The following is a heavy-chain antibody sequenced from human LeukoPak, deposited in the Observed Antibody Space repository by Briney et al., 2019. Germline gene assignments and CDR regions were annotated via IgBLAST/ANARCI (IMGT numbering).Heavy chain of an antibody. V-gene: IGHV3-30*18. CDR2: ISYDGSNK. D-gene: IGHD6-13*01. CDR1: GFTFSSYG. J-gene: IGHJ4*02. Sequence: PGRSLRLSCAASGFTFSSYGMHWVRQAPGKGLEWVAVISYDGSNKYYADSVKGRFTISRDNSKNTLYLQMNSLRAEDTAVYYCAKDFLTGGGMDYWGQGTLVTVSS. CDR3: AKDFLTGGGMDY.